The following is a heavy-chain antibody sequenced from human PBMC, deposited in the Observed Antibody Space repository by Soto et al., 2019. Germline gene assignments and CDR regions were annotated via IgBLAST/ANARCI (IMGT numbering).Heavy chain of an antibody. V-gene: IGHV4-31*03. J-gene: IGHJ5*02. D-gene: IGHD3-10*01. CDR3: PRGFSFGPWFGDSPNWFDP. CDR2: IYYSGST. Sequence: SETLSLTCTVSGGSISSGGYYWSWIRQHPGKGLEWIGYIYYSGSTYYNPSLKSRVTISVDTSKNQFSLKLSSVTAADTAVYYCPRGFSFGPWFGDSPNWFDPWCQGTLVYVSS. CDR1: GGSISSGGYY.